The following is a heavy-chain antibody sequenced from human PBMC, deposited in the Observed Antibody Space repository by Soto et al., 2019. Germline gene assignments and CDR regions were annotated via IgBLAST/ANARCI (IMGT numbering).Heavy chain of an antibody. Sequence: QLQLQESGPGLVKPSQTLSLTCNVSGGSISSGTSYWTRIRQHPGEGLEWIGHIYFTEANYSNPSLRSRLTMSVDTAKNQFSLKLTSVTAADTATYYCASIPRRGYSYGIDYWGQGTLVTVSS. D-gene: IGHD2-21*02. J-gene: IGHJ4*02. CDR3: ASIPRRGYSYGIDY. CDR2: IYFTEAN. CDR1: GGSISSGTSY. V-gene: IGHV4-31*03.